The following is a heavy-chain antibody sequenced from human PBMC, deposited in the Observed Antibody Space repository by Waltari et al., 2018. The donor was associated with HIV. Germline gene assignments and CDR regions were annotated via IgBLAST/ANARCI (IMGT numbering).Heavy chain of an antibody. CDR2: INPNSGGT. J-gene: IGHJ5*02. V-gene: IGHV1-2*02. CDR3: ARGMVRGVTTGGNWFDP. D-gene: IGHD3-10*01. CDR1: GYTFTGYY. Sequence: QVQLVQSGAEVKKPGASVKVSCKASGYTFTGYYMHRVRQAPGQGLEWMGWINPNSGGTNYAQKFQGRVTMTRDTSISTAYMELSRLRSDDTAVYYCARGMVRGVTTGGNWFDPWGQGTLVTVSS.